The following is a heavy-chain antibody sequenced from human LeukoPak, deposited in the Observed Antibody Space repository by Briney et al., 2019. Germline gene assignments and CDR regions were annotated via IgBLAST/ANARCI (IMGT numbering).Heavy chain of an antibody. CDR2: IYYSGST. V-gene: IGHV4-59*08. CDR3: ASIAVAGIAYYFDY. J-gene: IGHJ4*02. CDR1: GGSISSYY. Sequence: SETLSLTCTVSGGSISSYYWSWIRQPPGKGLEWIGYIYYSGSTNYNPSLKSRVTISVDTSKNQSSLKLSSVTAADTAVYYCASIAVAGIAYYFDYWGQGTLVTVSS. D-gene: IGHD6-19*01.